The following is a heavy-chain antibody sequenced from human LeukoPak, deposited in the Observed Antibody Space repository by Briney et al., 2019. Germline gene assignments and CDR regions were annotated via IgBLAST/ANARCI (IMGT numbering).Heavy chain of an antibody. CDR2: IYPSGNT. J-gene: IGHJ4*02. CDR3: ARVAPLDRWSKGGYYFNY. D-gene: IGHD2-15*01. V-gene: IGHV4-61*02. CDR1: GGSINSGSYS. Sequence: PSETLSLTCTVSGGSINSGSYSWSWIRQPAGKVLEWIERIYPSGNTNYNPSLKSRVTISVDTSKNQFSLRLSSVTAADTAVYYCARVAPLDRWSKGGYYFNYWGQGMLVTVSS.